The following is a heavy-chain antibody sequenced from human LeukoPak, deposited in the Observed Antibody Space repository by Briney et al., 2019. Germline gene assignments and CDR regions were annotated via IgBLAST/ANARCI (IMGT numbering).Heavy chain of an antibody. J-gene: IGHJ4*02. CDR2: INPNSGGT. CDR1: GFTFSSYG. D-gene: IGHD2-2*01. V-gene: IGHV1-2*02. Sequence: GGSLRLSCAASGFTFSSYGMHWVRQAPGQGLEWMGWINPNSGGTNYAQKFQGRVTMTRDTSISTAYMELSRLRSDDTAVYYCAREGIRYCSSTSCYLGYWGQGTLVTVSS. CDR3: AREGIRYCSSTSCYLGY.